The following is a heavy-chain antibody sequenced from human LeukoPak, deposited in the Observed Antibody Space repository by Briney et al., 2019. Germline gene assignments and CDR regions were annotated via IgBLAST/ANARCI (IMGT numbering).Heavy chain of an antibody. CDR2: ISSRGSTI. V-gene: IGHV3-11*01. J-gene: IGHJ6*02. Sequence: RGSLRLSCAASGFTFSDYYMSWIRQAPGKGLEWVSYISSRGSTIYYANSVKGRFTISRDNAKNSLYLQMNSLRAEDTAVYYCARHDTAMATDYGMDVWGQGTTVTVSS. CDR1: GFTFSDYY. D-gene: IGHD5-18*01. CDR3: ARHDTAMATDYGMDV.